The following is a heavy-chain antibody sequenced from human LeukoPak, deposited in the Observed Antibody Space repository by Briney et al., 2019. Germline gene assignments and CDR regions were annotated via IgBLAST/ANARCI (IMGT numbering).Heavy chain of an antibody. CDR1: GGSISTYY. V-gene: IGHV4-59*01. Sequence: SETLSLTCTVSGGSISTYYWTWIRQPPGKGLEWIGYIYDSGSTNYNPSLKSRVTISVDTSKNQFSLKLSPVTAADTAVYYCARESHYYDSSGTNWFDPWGQGTLVTVSS. J-gene: IGHJ5*02. CDR2: IYDSGST. CDR3: ARESHYYDSSGTNWFDP. D-gene: IGHD3-22*01.